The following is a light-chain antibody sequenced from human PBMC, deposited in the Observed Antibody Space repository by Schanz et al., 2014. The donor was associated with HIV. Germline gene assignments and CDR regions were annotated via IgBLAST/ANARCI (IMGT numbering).Light chain of an antibody. CDR2: DVS. CDR1: SGDVGRYDY. Sequence: QSALTQPASVSGSLGQSITISCTGTSGDVGRYDYVSWYQQHPGQAPKLIIYDVSNRPSGISYRFSGSKSGNTASLTISGLQAEDEGDYYCSSYTSSRTYVFGTGTKLTVL. CDR3: SSYTSSRTYV. V-gene: IGLV2-14*03. J-gene: IGLJ1*01.